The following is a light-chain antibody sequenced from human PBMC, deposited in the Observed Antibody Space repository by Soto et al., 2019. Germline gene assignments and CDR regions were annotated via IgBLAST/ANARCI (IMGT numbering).Light chain of an antibody. J-gene: IGKJ3*01. CDR3: QQYADLPFS. Sequence: DIQMTQSPSSLSASVGDRVTITCQASQGISNSLNWYQHKVGKAPKLLIYDASNLETGVPSRFSGSGSGTDFTFTINSLQSEDIGTYSCQQYADLPFSFGPGTKVAIK. CDR1: QGISNS. CDR2: DAS. V-gene: IGKV1-33*01.